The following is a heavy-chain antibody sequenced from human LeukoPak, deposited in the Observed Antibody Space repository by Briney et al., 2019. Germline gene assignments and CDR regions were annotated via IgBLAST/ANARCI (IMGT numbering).Heavy chain of an antibody. V-gene: IGHV1-2*02. D-gene: IGHD6-13*01. CDR1: GYTFTGYY. CDR3: ARASAAAGTVLGFDY. CDR2: INPNSGGT. Sequence: SVKVSCKASGYTFTGYYMHWVRQAPGQGLEWMGWINPNSGGTNYAQKFQGRVTMTRDTSISTAYMELSRLRSDDTAVYYCARASAAAGTVLGFDYWGQGTLVTVSS. J-gene: IGHJ4*02.